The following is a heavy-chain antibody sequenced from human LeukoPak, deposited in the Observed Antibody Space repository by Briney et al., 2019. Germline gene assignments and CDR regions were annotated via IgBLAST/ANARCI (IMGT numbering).Heavy chain of an antibody. D-gene: IGHD4-17*01. CDR1: GFTFSSYA. V-gene: IGHV3-15*01. CDR3: TTDYGDYKIWDY. Sequence: GGSLRLSCAASGFTFSSYAMSWVRQAPGKGLEWVGRIKSKIDGGTIDYAAPVKGRFTISRDDSKNTLYLQMNSLKTEDAALYYCTTDYGDYKIWDYWGQGTLVTVSS. CDR2: IKSKIDGGTI. J-gene: IGHJ4*02.